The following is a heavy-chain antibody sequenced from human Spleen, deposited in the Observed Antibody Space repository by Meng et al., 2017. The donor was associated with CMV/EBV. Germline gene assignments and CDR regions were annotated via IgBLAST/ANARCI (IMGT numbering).Heavy chain of an antibody. V-gene: IGHV4-39*07. Sequence: SETLSLTCTVSGGSISRTSYYWGWIRQSTGKGLEWVGSIYYSGTTYFNPSLKSRVSISLDSSKNQFSLNLNSVTAADTAVYYCASLYGRGSSSHFDYWGQGTLVTVSS. CDR2: IYYSGTT. J-gene: IGHJ4*02. CDR3: ASLYGRGSSSHFDY. CDR1: GGSISRTSYY. D-gene: IGHD6-6*01.